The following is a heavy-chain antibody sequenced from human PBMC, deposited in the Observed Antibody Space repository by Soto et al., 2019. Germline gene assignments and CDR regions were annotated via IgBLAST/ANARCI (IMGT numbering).Heavy chain of an antibody. J-gene: IGHJ6*02. D-gene: IGHD4-4*01. Sequence: TLPLTNTVSGGYLISLGYHRSFIRQHPGKGLEWIGYIYYSGSTYYNPSLKSRVTISVDTSKNPFSLKLSSVTAADTAVYYCARDWDYSSYRRYYHNGMDVWGQGPTVTVSS. CDR1: GGYLISLGYH. CDR3: ARDWDYSSYRRYYHNGMDV. V-gene: IGHV4-31*03. CDR2: IYYSGST.